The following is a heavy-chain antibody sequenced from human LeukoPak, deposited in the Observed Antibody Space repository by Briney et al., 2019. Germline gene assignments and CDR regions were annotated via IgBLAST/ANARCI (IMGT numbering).Heavy chain of an antibody. CDR2: ISGGDGRT. Sequence: PGGSLRLSCAASGFTFSSYGMSWVRQAPGKGLEWVSAISGGDGRTYYADSVKGRFTISRDNSKNTLYLQMNTLRAEDTAVYYCAKKYSVSGSPGLGIDYWGQGTLVTVSS. CDR3: AKKYSVSGSPGLGIDY. D-gene: IGHD3-10*01. V-gene: IGHV3-23*01. CDR1: GFTFSSYG. J-gene: IGHJ4*02.